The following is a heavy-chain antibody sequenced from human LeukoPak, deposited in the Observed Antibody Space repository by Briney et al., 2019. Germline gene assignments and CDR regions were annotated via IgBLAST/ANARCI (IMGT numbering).Heavy chain of an antibody. CDR2: VGIADDT. CDR3: AKDLRRYCSSTSCLGGFDP. CDR1: GFTFRNYD. V-gene: IGHV3-13*01. D-gene: IGHD2-2*01. Sequence: GGSLRLSCAASGFTFRNYDMHWVRQFPGRGLEWVSAVGIADDTHYPDSVKGRFTISRDNAKNSLYLQMNSLRAEDTALYYCAKDLRRYCSSTSCLGGFDPWGQGTLVTVSS. J-gene: IGHJ5*02.